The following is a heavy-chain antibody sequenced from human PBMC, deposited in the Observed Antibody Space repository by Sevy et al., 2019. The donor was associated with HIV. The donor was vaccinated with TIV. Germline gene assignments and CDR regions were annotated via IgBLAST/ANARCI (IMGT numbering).Heavy chain of an antibody. Sequence: GGSLRLSCAASGFTFSSYAMHWVRQAPGKGLEWVAVISYDGSNKYYADSVKGRFTISRDNSKNTLYLQMNSLRAEDTAEYYCARGDYDILTGYYNYFDYWGQGTLVTVSS. D-gene: IGHD3-9*01. CDR3: ARGDYDILTGYYNYFDY. J-gene: IGHJ4*02. CDR2: ISYDGSNK. V-gene: IGHV3-30-3*01. CDR1: GFTFSSYA.